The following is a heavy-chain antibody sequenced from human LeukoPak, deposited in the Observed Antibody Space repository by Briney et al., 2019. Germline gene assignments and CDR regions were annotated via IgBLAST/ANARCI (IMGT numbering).Heavy chain of an antibody. CDR3: AKVLDNYYARGYFDY. CDR1: GFTFSSYG. Sequence: PGGSLRLSCAASGFTFSSYGMSWVRQAPGKGLEWVSAISGSGGSTYYADSVKGRFTISRDNSKNTLYLQMNSLRAEDTAVYYCAKVLDNYYARGYFDYWGQGTLVTVSS. D-gene: IGHD3-10*01. CDR2: ISGSGGST. J-gene: IGHJ4*02. V-gene: IGHV3-23*01.